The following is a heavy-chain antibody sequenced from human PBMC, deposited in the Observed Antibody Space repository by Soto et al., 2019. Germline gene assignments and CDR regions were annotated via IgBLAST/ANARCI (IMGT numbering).Heavy chain of an antibody. V-gene: IGHV4-4*02. D-gene: IGHD1-26*01. J-gene: IGHJ4*02. CDR3: ARVGQWELLPRVYYFDY. CDR2: IYHSGST. Sequence: SETLSLTCAVSGGSISSSNWWSWVRQPPGKGLEWIGEIYHSGSTNYNPSLKSRVTISVDKSKNQFSLKLSSVTAADTAVYYCARVGQWELLPRVYYFDYWGQGTLVTVSS. CDR1: GGSISSSNW.